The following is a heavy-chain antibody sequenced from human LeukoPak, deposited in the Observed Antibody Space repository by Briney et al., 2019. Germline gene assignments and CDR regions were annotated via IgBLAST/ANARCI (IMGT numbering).Heavy chain of an antibody. J-gene: IGHJ4*02. Sequence: GGSLRLSCAASGFTFSSYSMNWVRQAPGKGLEWVSSISSSSSYIYYADSVKGRFTISRDNAKNSLYLQMNSLRAEDTAVYYCARDGIYDILTGYYFGFDYWGQGTLVTVSS. CDR3: ARDGIYDILTGYYFGFDY. CDR1: GFTFSSYS. D-gene: IGHD3-9*01. V-gene: IGHV3-21*01. CDR2: ISSSSSYI.